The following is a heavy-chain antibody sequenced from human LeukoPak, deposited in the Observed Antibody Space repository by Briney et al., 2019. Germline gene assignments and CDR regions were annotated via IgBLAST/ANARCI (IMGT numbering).Heavy chain of an antibody. Sequence: PSETLSLTCSVSDGSISSDSFLWGWIRQPPGKGLEWIGNMHNSGSTHYNPSLKGRVSISLDTSTNQFSLRLNSVTAADTAVYYCARRITYGRTFDYWGQGILVTVSS. D-gene: IGHD3-10*01. J-gene: IGHJ4*02. CDR2: MHNSGST. V-gene: IGHV4-39*07. CDR1: DGSISSDSFL. CDR3: ARRITYGRTFDY.